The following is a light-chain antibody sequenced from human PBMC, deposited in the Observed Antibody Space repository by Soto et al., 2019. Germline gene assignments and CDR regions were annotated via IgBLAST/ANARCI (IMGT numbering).Light chain of an antibody. CDR2: DAS. CDR3: QQRSNWPPYT. V-gene: IGKV3-11*01. J-gene: IGKJ2*01. Sequence: EIVLTQSPATLSLSPGERATISCRASQSVSSYLAWYQQKPGQAPRLLIYDASNRATGIPARFSGSGSGTDFTLTTSSREPEDFAVYYCQQRSNWPPYTFGQGTKLEIK. CDR1: QSVSSY.